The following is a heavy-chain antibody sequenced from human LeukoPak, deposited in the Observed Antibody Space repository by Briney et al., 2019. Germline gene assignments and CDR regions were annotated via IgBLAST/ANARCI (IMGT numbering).Heavy chain of an antibody. CDR3: ARFYYDSSRGAY. V-gene: IGHV3-74*01. J-gene: IGHJ4*02. D-gene: IGHD3-22*01. Sequence: PGGSLRLSCAASGFTFSTHWMHWVRQAPGKGLVWVSRIKSDGSSTNYADSVKGRFTISSDNAKNTLYLQMNSLGDEDTAVYYCARFYYDSSRGAYWGQGTLVTVSS. CDR1: GFTFSTHW. CDR2: IKSDGSST.